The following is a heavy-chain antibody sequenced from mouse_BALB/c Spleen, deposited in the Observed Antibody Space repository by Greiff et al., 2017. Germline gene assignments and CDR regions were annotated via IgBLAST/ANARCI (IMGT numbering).Heavy chain of an antibody. CDR1: GFTFSSYA. CDR2: ISSGGST. V-gene: IGHV5-6-5*01. CDR3: ARGSPFYYDYDAWFAY. J-gene: IGHJ3*01. D-gene: IGHD2-4*01. Sequence: EVKLVESGGGLVKPGGSLKLSCAASGFTFSSYAMSWVRQTPEKRLEWVASISSGGSTYYPDSVKGRFTISRDNARNILYLQMSSLRSEDTAMYYCARGSPFYYDYDAWFAYWGQGTLVTVSA.